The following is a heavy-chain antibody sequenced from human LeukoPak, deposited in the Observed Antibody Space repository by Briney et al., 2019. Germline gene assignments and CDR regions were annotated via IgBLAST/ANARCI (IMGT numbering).Heavy chain of an antibody. D-gene: IGHD2-2*02. CDR2: IYYSGST. CDR1: GGSISSSSYY. CDR3: SRLHCSSTSCYNAFDI. Sequence: SETLSLTCTVSGGSISSSSYYWGWIRQPPGKGRVWIGSIYYSGSTYYNPSLKRRVTISVDTYKNQFSLMLSSVTAADTVVYYCSRLHCSSTSCYNAFDIRVQGTMVTASS. V-gene: IGHV4-39*01. J-gene: IGHJ3*02.